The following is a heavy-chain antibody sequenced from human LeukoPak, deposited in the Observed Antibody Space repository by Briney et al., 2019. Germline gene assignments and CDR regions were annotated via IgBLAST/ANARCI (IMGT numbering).Heavy chain of an antibody. V-gene: IGHV4-30-4*08. CDR2: IYYSGST. Sequence: SETLSLTCTVSGGSISSGDYYWSWIRQPPGKGLEWIGYIYYSGSTYYNPSLKSRVTISVDTSKNQFSLKLSSVTAADTAVHYCASSYYDFRSGWLHAFDIWGQGTMDTVSS. CDR3: ASSYYDFRSGWLHAFDI. CDR1: GGSISSGDYY. D-gene: IGHD3-3*01. J-gene: IGHJ3*02.